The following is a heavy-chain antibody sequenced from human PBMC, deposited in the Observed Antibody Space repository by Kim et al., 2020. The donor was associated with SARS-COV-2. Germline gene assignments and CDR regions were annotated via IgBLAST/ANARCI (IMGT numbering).Heavy chain of an antibody. CDR1: GWSFSGYY. D-gene: IGHD3-22*01. Sequence: SETLSLTCAVYGWSFSGYYWSWIRQPPGKGLEWIGAINPTGSTNYHPSLKSRVTISVDTSKNPFSLHLSSVTAADTAVYYCARGGLLLPSYHYYGMDVWGQGTRVSVSS. V-gene: IGHV4-34*01. J-gene: IGHJ6*02. CDR2: INPTGST. CDR3: ARGGLLLPSYHYYGMDV.